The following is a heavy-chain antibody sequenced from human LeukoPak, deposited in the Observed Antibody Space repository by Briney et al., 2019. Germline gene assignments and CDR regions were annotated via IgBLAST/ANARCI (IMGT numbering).Heavy chain of an antibody. V-gene: IGHV4-4*02. Sequence: KPSETLSLTCAVSGGSISSSNWWSWVRQPPGKGLEWIGEIYHSGSTNYNPSLKSRVTISVDGSKNQFSLKLSSVTAADTAVYYCARARLRVYYDGSGYYPEGGYFDYWGQGTLVTVSS. CDR3: ARARLRVYYDGSGYYPEGGYFDY. D-gene: IGHD3-22*01. CDR1: GGSISSSNW. J-gene: IGHJ4*02. CDR2: IYHSGST.